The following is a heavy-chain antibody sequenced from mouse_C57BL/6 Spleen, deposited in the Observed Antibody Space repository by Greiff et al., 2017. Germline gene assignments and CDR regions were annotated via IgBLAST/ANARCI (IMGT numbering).Heavy chain of an antibody. Sequence: ESGPGLVKPSQSLSLTCSVTGYSITSGYYWNWIRQFPGNKLEWMGYISYDGSNNYNPSLKNRISITRDTSKNQFFLKLDSVTTGDTATYYCARGGVYYCLDYWGQGTTLTVSS. CDR1: GYSITSGYY. V-gene: IGHV3-6*01. CDR3: ARGGVYYCLDY. J-gene: IGHJ2*01. CDR2: ISYDGSN. D-gene: IGHD1-1*01.